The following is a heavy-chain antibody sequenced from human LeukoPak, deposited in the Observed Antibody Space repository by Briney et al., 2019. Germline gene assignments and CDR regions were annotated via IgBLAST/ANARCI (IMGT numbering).Heavy chain of an antibody. Sequence: PGGSLRLSCAASGFTFSNAWMNWVRQAPGKGLEWVGRIKSKTDGGTTDYAAPVKGRFTISRDDSKNTLYLQMNSLKTEDIAVYYCTTDLDFVVVTAIWNEGGYWGQGTLVTVSS. CDR2: IKSKTDGGTT. V-gene: IGHV3-15*07. CDR3: TTDLDFVVVTAIWNEGGY. D-gene: IGHD2-21*02. CDR1: GFTFSNAW. J-gene: IGHJ4*02.